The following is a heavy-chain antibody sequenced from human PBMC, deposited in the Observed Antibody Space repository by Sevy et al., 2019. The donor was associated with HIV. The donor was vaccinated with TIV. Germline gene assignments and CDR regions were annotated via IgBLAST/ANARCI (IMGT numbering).Heavy chain of an antibody. CDR1: GFSLSTSGAG. D-gene: IGHD3-22*01. Sequence: SGPTLVNPTQTLTLTCTFSGFSLSTSGAGVGWIRQPPGKALEWLALIYWNDDKRYSPSLKSRLTITKDTSKNQVVLTMTNMDPVDTATYYCAHRQSYDSSGYYGGNFDYWGQGTLVTVSS. V-gene: IGHV2-5*01. CDR3: AHRQSYDSSGYYGGNFDY. J-gene: IGHJ4*02. CDR2: IYWNDDK.